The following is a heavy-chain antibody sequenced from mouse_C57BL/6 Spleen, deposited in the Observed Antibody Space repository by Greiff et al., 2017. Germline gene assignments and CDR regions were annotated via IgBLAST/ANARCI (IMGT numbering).Heavy chain of an antibody. J-gene: IGHJ2*01. V-gene: IGHV14-1*01. CDR1: GFNINDYY. Sequence: DVKLVESGAELVRPGASVKLSCTASGFNINDYYMHWVKQRPEQGLEWIGRIDPEGGGTEYSPKFKSKATMTADASTDVAYLQISILTSEAAADYSCTHSYYCNCFDYWGQGTTRTVSS. CDR2: IDPEGGGT. CDR3: THSYYCNCFDY. D-gene: IGHD1-1*01.